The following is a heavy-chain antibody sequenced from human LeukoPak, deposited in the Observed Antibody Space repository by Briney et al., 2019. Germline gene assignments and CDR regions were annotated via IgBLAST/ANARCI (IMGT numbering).Heavy chain of an antibody. Sequence: GGSLRLSCTASGFTFGDYAMSWVRQAPGKGLEWVGFIRSKAYGGTTEYAASVKGRFTISRDDSKSIAYLQMNSLKTEDTAVYYCTRGTTVLRYFDWEYYFDYWGQGTLVTVSS. CDR2: IRSKAYGGTT. CDR3: TRGTTVLRYFDWEYYFDY. V-gene: IGHV3-49*04. D-gene: IGHD3-9*01. J-gene: IGHJ4*02. CDR1: GFTFGDYA.